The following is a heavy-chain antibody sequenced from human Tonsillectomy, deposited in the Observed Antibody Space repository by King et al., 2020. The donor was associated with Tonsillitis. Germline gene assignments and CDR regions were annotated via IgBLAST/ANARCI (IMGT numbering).Heavy chain of an antibody. V-gene: IGHV4-31*03. J-gene: IGHJ5*01. CDR1: GGSISGGTYY. CDR3: GRYEGRVFDS. Sequence: VQLQESGPRLVKPSQTLSLTCTVSGGSISGGTYYWSWIRQHPGKGLEWIGYIYYSENTFYNPSLKSRLTISVDTSKNQLSLKLSSVTAADTAVYYCGRYEGRVFDSWGQGTLVTVSS. D-gene: IGHD3-3*01. CDR2: IYYSENT.